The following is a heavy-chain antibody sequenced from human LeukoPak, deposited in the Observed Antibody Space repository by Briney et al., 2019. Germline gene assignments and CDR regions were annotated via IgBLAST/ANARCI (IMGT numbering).Heavy chain of an antibody. D-gene: IGHD3-9*01. Sequence: SVKVSCKASGGTFSIYAISWVRQAPGQGLEWMGRIIPILGIANYAQKFQGRVTITADKSTSTAYMELSSLRSEDTAVYYCARGISGDWHYDILTGYPTLFDYWGQGTLVTVSS. J-gene: IGHJ4*02. CDR2: IIPILGIA. V-gene: IGHV1-69*04. CDR3: ARGISGDWHYDILTGYPTLFDY. CDR1: GGTFSIYA.